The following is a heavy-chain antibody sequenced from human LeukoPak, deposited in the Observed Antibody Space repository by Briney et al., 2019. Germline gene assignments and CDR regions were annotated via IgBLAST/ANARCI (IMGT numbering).Heavy chain of an antibody. CDR1: GFTFSSYS. CDR3: ARDQGRPYYALFQD. J-gene: IGHJ1*01. Sequence: VGSLRLSCAASGFTFSSYSMNWVRQAPGKGLQLVSYISITGNTMYYADSVKGRFTISRDNAENSLYLQMNSLRDEDTAVYYCARDQGRPYYALFQDWGQGTLVTVSS. D-gene: IGHD3-16*01. V-gene: IGHV3-48*02. CDR2: ISITGNTM.